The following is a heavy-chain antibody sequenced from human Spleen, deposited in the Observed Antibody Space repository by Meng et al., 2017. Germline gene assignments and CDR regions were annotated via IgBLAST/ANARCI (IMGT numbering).Heavy chain of an antibody. CDR3: AKASTYGRISYFDY. D-gene: IGHD3-10*01. CDR2: ISYDGSNR. J-gene: IGHJ4*02. CDR1: GFTFSIYA. Sequence: GESLKISCAASGFTFSIYAMHWVRQTPGKGLEWVAVISYDGSNRYYADSVKGRFTISRDNSKNTLYLQMNSLRAEDTAVYYCAKASTYGRISYFDYWGQGTLVTVSS. V-gene: IGHV3-30*04.